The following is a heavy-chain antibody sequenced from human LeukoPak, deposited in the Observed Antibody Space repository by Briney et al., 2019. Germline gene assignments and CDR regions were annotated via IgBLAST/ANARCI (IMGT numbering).Heavy chain of an antibody. V-gene: IGHV1-2*02. D-gene: IGHD3-10*01. J-gene: IGHJ4*02. Sequence: ASMKVSCKASGYAFTGYYMHWVRQAPGQGLEWMGWINPNSGGTNYAQKFQGRVTMTRDTSISTAYMELSRLRSDDTAVYYCAREENYGKHFDYWGQGTLVTVSS. CDR1: GYAFTGYY. CDR2: INPNSGGT. CDR3: AREENYGKHFDY.